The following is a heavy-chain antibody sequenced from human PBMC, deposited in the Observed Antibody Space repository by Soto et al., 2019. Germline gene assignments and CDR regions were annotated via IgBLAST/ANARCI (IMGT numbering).Heavy chain of an antibody. D-gene: IGHD3-3*01. CDR2: IYWDDDK. CDR1: GFSLSTSGVG. CDR3: AHRRDLVWLPREAYYYCYGMDV. J-gene: IGHJ6*02. V-gene: IGHV2-5*02. Sequence: QITLKESGPTLVKPTQTLTLTCTFSGFSLSTSGVGVGWIRQPPGKALEWLALIYWDDDKRYSPSLKSRLTITKDTSKNQVVLTMTNMDPVDTATYYCAHRRDLVWLPREAYYYCYGMDVWGQGTTVTVSS.